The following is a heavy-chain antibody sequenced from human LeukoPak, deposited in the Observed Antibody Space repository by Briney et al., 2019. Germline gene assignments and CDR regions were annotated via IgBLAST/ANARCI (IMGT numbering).Heavy chain of an antibody. V-gene: IGHV3-23*01. CDR2: ISGSGGST. D-gene: IGHD3-22*01. J-gene: IGHJ3*02. CDR3: AKGTGITMIVVVTVDAFDI. Sequence: PGGSLRLSCAASGFTFSSYAMSWVRQAPGKGLVWVSAISGSGGSTYYADSVKGRFTISRDNSKNTLYLQMNSLRAEDTAVYYCAKGTGITMIVVVTVDAFDIWGQGTMVTVSS. CDR1: GFTFSSYA.